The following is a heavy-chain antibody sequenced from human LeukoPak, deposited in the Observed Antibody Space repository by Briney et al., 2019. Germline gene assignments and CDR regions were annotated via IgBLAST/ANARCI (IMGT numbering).Heavy chain of an antibody. CDR2: IYWNDDK. CDR1: GFSLSTRGVG. J-gene: IGHJ4*02. D-gene: IGHD3-22*01. CDR3: AQIVPYYYDSSGHYYYFDY. Sequence: KASGPTLVNPTQTLTLTCTFSGFSLSTRGVGVGWIRQPPGQALEWLALIYWNDDKRYSPSLKSRLTITKDTSKNQVVLTMTNMDPVDTATYYCAQIVPYYYDSSGHYYYFDYWGQGTLVTVSS. V-gene: IGHV2-5*01.